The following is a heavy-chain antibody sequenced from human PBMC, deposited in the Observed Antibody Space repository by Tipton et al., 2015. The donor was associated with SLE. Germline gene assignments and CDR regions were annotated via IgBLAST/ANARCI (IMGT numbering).Heavy chain of an antibody. CDR2: ISWDGGST. Sequence: SLRLSCAASGFTFDDYTMHWVRQAPGKGLEWASLISWDGGSTYYADSVKGRFTISRDNSKNSLYLQMNSLRTEDTALYYCARQAAAEYYFDYWGQGTLVTVSS. D-gene: IGHD6-13*01. CDR3: ARQAAAEYYFDY. CDR1: GFTFDDYT. V-gene: IGHV3-43*01. J-gene: IGHJ4*02.